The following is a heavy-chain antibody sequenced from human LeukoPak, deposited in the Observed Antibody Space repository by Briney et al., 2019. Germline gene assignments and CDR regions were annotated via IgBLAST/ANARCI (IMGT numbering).Heavy chain of an antibody. D-gene: IGHD3-3*01. CDR3: ARHCQECPDDY. V-gene: IGHV1-69*13. J-gene: IGHJ4*02. Sequence: GSSVKVSCKASGGTFGNYAIHWVRQAPGQGLEWMAKIILVFGTPNYAQKFQGRVTITADESTSTVYMELSSLTSDDTAVYYCARHCQECPDDYWGQGTLVTVSS. CDR2: IILVFGTP. CDR1: GGTFGNYA.